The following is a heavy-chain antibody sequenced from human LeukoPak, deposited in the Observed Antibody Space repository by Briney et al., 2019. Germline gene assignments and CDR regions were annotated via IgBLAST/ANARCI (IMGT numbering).Heavy chain of an antibody. CDR2: ISSSGSTR. Sequence: GGSLRLSCAASGFTFSSYEMNWVRQAPGKGLEWVSYISSSGSTRYCADSVKGRFTISRDNAKNSLYLQMNSLRAEDTAVYYCARGIGNNYWPLALWGQGTLVTVSS. CDR3: ARGIGNNYWPLAL. J-gene: IGHJ4*02. D-gene: IGHD1-1*01. V-gene: IGHV3-48*03. CDR1: GFTFSSYE.